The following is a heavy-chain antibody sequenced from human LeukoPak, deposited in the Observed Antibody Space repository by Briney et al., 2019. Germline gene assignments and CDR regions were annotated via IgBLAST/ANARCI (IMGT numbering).Heavy chain of an antibody. CDR3: AGSSGYDLGAFDY. CDR1: GGTFSSYA. Sequence: GASVKVSCKASGGTFSSYAISWVRQAPGQGLEWMGGIIPIFGTANYAQKFQGRVTITADKSTSTAYMELSSLRSEDTAVYFCAGSSGYDLGAFDYWGQGTLVTVSS. CDR2: IIPIFGTA. J-gene: IGHJ4*02. V-gene: IGHV1-69*06. D-gene: IGHD5-12*01.